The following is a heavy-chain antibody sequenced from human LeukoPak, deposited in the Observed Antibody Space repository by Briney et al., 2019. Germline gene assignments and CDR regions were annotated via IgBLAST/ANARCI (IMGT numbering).Heavy chain of an antibody. D-gene: IGHD1-7*01. CDR3: ARDRYRTFDY. CDR1: GYSFTSYG. J-gene: IGHJ4*02. CDR2: ISAYDGDT. Sequence: ASVKVSCKASGYSFTSYGISWVRQAPGQGLEWMGWISAYDGDTKYAQKLQGRVTMTTDTSTSTAYMELRSLRSDDTAVYYCARDRYRTFDYWGQGTLVTVSS. V-gene: IGHV1-18*01.